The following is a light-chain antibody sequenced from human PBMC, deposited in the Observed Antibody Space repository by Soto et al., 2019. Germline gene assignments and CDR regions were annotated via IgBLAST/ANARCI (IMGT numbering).Light chain of an antibody. CDR2: KAS. J-gene: IGKJ1*01. CDR3: QQYKSHRRT. V-gene: IGKV1-5*03. Sequence: DIQMTQSPSTLSGSVGDRVTITCRASQTISSWLAWYQQKPGKAPKLRIYKASTLKSGVPSRFSGSGSGTEFTLTISSPQPDDFATYYCQQYKSHRRTFGQGTKVDIK. CDR1: QTISSW.